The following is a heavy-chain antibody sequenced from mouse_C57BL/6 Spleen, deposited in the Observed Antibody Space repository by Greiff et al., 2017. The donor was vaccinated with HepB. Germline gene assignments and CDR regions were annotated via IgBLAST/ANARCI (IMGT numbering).Heavy chain of an antibody. Sequence: EVQLQQSGPELVKPGASVKISCKASGYTFTDYYMNWVKQSHGKSLEWIGDINPNNGGTSYNQKFKGKATLTVDKSSSTAYMELRSLTSEDSAVYYCASHDYDWYFDVWGTGTTVTVSS. V-gene: IGHV1-26*01. CDR1: GYTFTDYY. CDR2: INPNNGGT. D-gene: IGHD2-4*01. J-gene: IGHJ1*03. CDR3: ASHDYDWYFDV.